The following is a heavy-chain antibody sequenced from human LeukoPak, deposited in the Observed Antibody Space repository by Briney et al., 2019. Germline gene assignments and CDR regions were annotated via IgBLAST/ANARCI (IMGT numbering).Heavy chain of an antibody. CDR1: GGSFRGYY. V-gene: IGHV4-34*01. D-gene: IGHD2-2*01. Sequence: SETLSLTCAVYGGSFRGYYWSWIRQPPGKGLEWIGEINHSGSTNYNPSLKSRVTITLDTSMKKFSLKLNSVTAADTAVYYCASTERCSTTCPLDYWGQGTLVTVSS. CDR2: INHSGST. J-gene: IGHJ4*02. CDR3: ASTERCSTTCPLDY.